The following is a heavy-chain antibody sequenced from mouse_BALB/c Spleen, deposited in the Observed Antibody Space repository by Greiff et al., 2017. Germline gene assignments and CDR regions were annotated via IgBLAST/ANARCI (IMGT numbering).Heavy chain of an antibody. V-gene: IGHV1S137*01. CDR1: GYTFTDYA. Sequence: VHLVESGAELVRPGVSVKISCKGSGYTFTDYAMHWVKQSHAKSLEWIGVISTYYGDASYNQKFKGKATMTVDKSSSTAYMELARLTSEDSAIYYCARSGITTVGYAMDYWGQGTSVTVSS. D-gene: IGHD1-1*01. J-gene: IGHJ4*01. CDR3: ARSGITTVGYAMDY. CDR2: ISTYYGDA.